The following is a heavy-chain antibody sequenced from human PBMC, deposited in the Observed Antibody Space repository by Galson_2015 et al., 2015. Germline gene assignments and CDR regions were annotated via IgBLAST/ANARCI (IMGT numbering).Heavy chain of an antibody. CDR3: ASYKYPVVDY. Sequence: SLRLSCAGSRFTFDDYAMHWVRQAPGKGLEWVSAISGSGGSTYYADSVKGRFTISRDNSKNTLYLQMNSLRAEDTAVYYCASYKYPVVDYWGQGTLVTVSP. V-gene: IGHV3-23*01. CDR1: RFTFDDYA. J-gene: IGHJ4*02. CDR2: ISGSGGST. D-gene: IGHD1-1*01.